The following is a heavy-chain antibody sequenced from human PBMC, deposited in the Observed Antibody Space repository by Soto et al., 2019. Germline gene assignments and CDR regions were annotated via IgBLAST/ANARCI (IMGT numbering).Heavy chain of an antibody. CDR3: ARTRATPASRNLDY. CDR2: INPTGGT. Sequence: SETLSLTCAVYGGSFSVYYWSWVRQSPGKGLEWIGEINPTGGTNYNPSLKSRVTISVDTSKDQFSLQLSSVTAADTAVYYCARTRATPASRNLDYWGQGTLVTVSS. D-gene: IGHD1-1*01. V-gene: IGHV4-34*01. CDR1: GGSFSVYY. J-gene: IGHJ4*02.